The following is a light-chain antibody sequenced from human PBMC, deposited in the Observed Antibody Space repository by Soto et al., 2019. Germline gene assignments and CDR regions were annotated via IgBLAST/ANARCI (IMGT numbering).Light chain of an antibody. CDR1: QSVRSY. Sequence: EIVLTQSPVTLSLSPGERATLSCRASQSVRSYLAWYQQKPGQAPSLLIYDTSNRATGIPARFSGSGSGTDFTLTISSLEPEDFAVYYCQQRSGWPLTFGGGTKVEIK. CDR2: DTS. J-gene: IGKJ4*01. CDR3: QQRSGWPLT. V-gene: IGKV3-11*01.